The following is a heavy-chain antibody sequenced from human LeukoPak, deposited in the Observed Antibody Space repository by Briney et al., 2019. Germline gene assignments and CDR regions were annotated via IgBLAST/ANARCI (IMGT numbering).Heavy chain of an antibody. V-gene: IGHV3-13*01. CDR3: TREFCGSRAACAGGFYYDV. Sequence: GGSLRLSCAASGFTFSSYDFHWDRQVPGKGLEWVSAIGVTGDTYYADSVKGRFTISRENAANSLYLQMHSLRAGDTALYYCTREFCGSRAACAGGFYYDVWGRGTLVTVSS. CDR2: IGVTGDT. D-gene: IGHD2-15*01. CDR1: GFTFSSYD. J-gene: IGHJ2*01.